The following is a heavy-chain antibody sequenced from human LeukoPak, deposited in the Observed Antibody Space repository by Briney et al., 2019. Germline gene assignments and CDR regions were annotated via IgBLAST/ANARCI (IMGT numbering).Heavy chain of an antibody. CDR2: IWYDGSNK. CDR3: ARWGSSSVDY. V-gene: IGHV3-33*01. D-gene: IGHD6-6*01. Sequence: GGSLRLSCVGSGFTFSSYGMHWVRQAPGKGLEWVAVIWYDGSNKYHADSVKGRFTISRDNSKNTVYLQMNSLRAEDTAVYYCARWGSSSVDYWGQGTLVTVSS. J-gene: IGHJ4*02. CDR1: GFTFSSYG.